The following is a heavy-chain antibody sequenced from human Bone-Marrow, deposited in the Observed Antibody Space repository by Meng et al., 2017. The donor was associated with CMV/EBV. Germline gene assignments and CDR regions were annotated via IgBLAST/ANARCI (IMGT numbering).Heavy chain of an antibody. V-gene: IGHV3-30*19. Sequence: GGSLRLPCAASGFTFSSYGMHWVRQAPGKGLEWVAVIWYDGSNKYYADSVKGRFTISRDNSKNTLYLQMNSLRAEDTAVYYCARYSGYGRHYYYYYGMDVWGQGTTVTVSS. J-gene: IGHJ6*02. CDR1: GFTFSSYG. CDR2: IWYDGSNK. D-gene: IGHD5-12*01. CDR3: ARYSGYGRHYYYYYGMDV.